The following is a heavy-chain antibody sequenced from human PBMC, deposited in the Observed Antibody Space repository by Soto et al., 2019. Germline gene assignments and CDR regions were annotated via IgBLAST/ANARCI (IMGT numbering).Heavy chain of an antibody. V-gene: IGHV3-33*01. CDR3: ARSAGKGGMAAPIDY. Sequence: GGSLRLSCASSGFTFSNYGMHWVRQAPGKGLEWVAVIWYDGSNKYYADSVKGRFTISRDNSKNTLFLQMDSLRAEDTAVYYCARSAGKGGMAAPIDYWGQGTLVTVS. D-gene: IGHD6-13*01. CDR1: GFTFSNYG. J-gene: IGHJ4*02. CDR2: IWYDGSNK.